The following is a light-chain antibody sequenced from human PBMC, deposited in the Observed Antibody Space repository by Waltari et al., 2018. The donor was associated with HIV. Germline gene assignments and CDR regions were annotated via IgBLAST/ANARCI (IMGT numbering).Light chain of an antibody. V-gene: IGLV1-51*02. CDR1: NDY. Sequence: QSVLTQPPSVSAAPGQKVTIPCSGRNDYVSWYQQFPGTAPKLLIYENNKRPSGIPDRFSGSKSGTSATLGITGLQTGDEADYYCAAWADSLGMAFGGGTKLTVL. J-gene: IGLJ2*01. CDR3: AAWADSLGMA. CDR2: ENN.